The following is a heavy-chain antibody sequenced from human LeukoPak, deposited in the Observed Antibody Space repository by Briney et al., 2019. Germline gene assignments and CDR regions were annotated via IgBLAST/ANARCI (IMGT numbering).Heavy chain of an antibody. CDR1: GYSFTSYW. D-gene: IGHD6-19*01. CDR3: ARDGIAVAGSDPRIEKYWYFDL. CDR2: INPSGGST. Sequence: GESLKISCKGSGYSFTSYWIGWVRQAPGQGLEWMGIINPSGGSTSYAQKFQGRVTMTRDTSTSTVYMELSSLRSEDTAVYYCARDGIAVAGSDPRIEKYWYFDLWGRGTLVTVSS. J-gene: IGHJ2*01. V-gene: IGHV1-46*01.